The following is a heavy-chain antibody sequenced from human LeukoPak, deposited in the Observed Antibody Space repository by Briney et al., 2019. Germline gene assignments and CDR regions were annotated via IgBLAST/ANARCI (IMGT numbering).Heavy chain of an antibody. CDR2: IYYSGST. V-gene: IGHV4-59*01. J-gene: IGHJ6*02. CDR3: ASSSIAARPYYYYGMDV. CDR1: GGSISSYY. Sequence: SETLSLTCTVSGGSISSYYWSWIRQPPGKGLEWIGYIYYSGSTNYNPSLKSRVTISVDASKNQFSLKLSSVTAADTAVYYCASSSIAARPYYYYGMDVWGQGTTVTVSS. D-gene: IGHD6-6*01.